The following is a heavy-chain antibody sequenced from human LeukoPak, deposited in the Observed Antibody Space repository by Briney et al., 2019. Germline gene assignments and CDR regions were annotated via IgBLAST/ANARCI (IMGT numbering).Heavy chain of an antibody. CDR3: ARDRSGELSMVDY. D-gene: IGHD1-26*01. V-gene: IGHV3-21*01. J-gene: IGHJ4*02. CDR2: ISSRSTYI. CDR1: GFIFSSYS. Sequence: GGSLRLSCAASGFIFSSYSMIWVRQAPGKGLEWVSCISSRSTYIYYADSLKGRFTISRDDAKNSLYLQMNSLRAEDTAVYYCARDRSGELSMVDYWGQGTLVTVSS.